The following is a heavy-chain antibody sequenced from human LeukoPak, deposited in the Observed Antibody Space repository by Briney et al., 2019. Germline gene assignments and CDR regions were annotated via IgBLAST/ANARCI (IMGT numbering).Heavy chain of an antibody. Sequence: PGGSLRLSCAASGFTFSSYGMHWVRQAPGKGLEWVAFIRHDGTNKYYVDSVKGRFTISRDNAKNSLYLQMNSLRAEDTAVYYCARGDADYYDSSGYLGYWGQGTLVTVSS. J-gene: IGHJ4*02. D-gene: IGHD3-22*01. CDR3: ARGDADYYDSSGYLGY. CDR2: IRHDGTNK. V-gene: IGHV3-30*02. CDR1: GFTFSSYG.